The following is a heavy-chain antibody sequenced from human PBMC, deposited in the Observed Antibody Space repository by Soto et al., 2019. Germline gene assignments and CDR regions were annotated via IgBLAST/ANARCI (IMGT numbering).Heavy chain of an antibody. J-gene: IGHJ4*02. Sequence: ASVKVSCKASGFTFTSSTVQWVRHARGQRLEWIGWIVVGSGNTNYAQKFQERVTITRDMSTSTAYMELSSLRSEDTAVYYCAREGGSGSYFYHYWGQGTLVTVSS. D-gene: IGHD1-26*01. CDR1: GFTFTSST. CDR2: IVVGSGNT. V-gene: IGHV1-58*01. CDR3: AREGGSGSYFYHY.